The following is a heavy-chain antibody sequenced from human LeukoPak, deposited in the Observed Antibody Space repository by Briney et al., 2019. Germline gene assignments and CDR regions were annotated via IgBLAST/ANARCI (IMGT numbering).Heavy chain of an antibody. CDR1: GGSISSGGYY. V-gene: IGHV4-31*11. CDR2: IYYSGST. D-gene: IGHD4-17*01. J-gene: IGHJ4*02. Sequence: SETLSLTCAVSGGSISSGGYYWSWIRQHPGKGLEWIGYIYYSGSTYYNPSLKSRVTISVDTSKNQFSLKLSSVTAADTAVYYCARAVVAGDSFDYWGQGTLVTDSS. CDR3: ARAVVAGDSFDY.